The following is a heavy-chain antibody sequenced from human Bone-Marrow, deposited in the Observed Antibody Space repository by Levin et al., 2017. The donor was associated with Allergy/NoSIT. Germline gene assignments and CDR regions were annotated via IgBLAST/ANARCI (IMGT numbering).Heavy chain of an antibody. Sequence: GGSLRLSCAASGFTVSSNYMSWVRQAPGKGLEWVSVIYSGGDTKHTESVKGRFSISRDTSKNTLYLQMNSLRVEDTAVYYCAKCSGWYGKGYFDLWGRGTRVTVSS. CDR2: IYSGGDT. D-gene: IGHD6-19*01. V-gene: IGHV3-53*01. CDR3: AKCSGWYGKGYFDL. CDR1: GFTVSSNY. J-gene: IGHJ2*01.